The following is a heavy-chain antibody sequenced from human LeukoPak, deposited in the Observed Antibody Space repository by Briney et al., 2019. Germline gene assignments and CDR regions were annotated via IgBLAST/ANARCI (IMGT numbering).Heavy chain of an antibody. D-gene: IGHD6-13*01. CDR3: ARELAAAGTGWFDP. J-gene: IGHJ5*02. CDR2: IYYSGST. V-gene: IGHV4-59*01. CDR1: GGSISSYY. Sequence: KPSETLSLTCTVSGGSISSYYWSWIRQPPGKGLGWIGYIYYSGSTNYNPSLKSRVTISVDTSKNQFSLKLSSVTAADTAVYYCARELAAAGTGWFDPWGQGTLVTVSS.